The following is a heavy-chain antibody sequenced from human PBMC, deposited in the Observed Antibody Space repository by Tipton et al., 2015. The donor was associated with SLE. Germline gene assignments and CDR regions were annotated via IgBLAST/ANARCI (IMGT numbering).Heavy chain of an antibody. J-gene: IGHJ4*02. CDR1: GGSISSYY. Sequence: LRLSCTVSGGSISSYYWSWIRQPPGKGLEWIGYIYYSGSTNYNPSLKSRVTISVDTSKNQFSLKLSSVTAADTAVYYCARPTAGTIGGFDYWGQGTLVTVSS. D-gene: IGHD6-13*01. V-gene: IGHV4-59*08. CDR2: IYYSGST. CDR3: ARPTAGTIGGFDY.